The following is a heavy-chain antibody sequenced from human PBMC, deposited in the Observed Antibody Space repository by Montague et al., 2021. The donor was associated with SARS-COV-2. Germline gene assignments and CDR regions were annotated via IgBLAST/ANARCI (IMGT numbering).Heavy chain of an antibody. CDR3: ARADYGGNRYWYFDL. J-gene: IGHJ2*01. V-gene: IGHV4-34*01. D-gene: IGHD4-23*01. CDR1: VGSFSGYY. Sequence: SETLSLTCAVYVGSFSGYYWSWIRQSPGKGLEWIGEINHTGSTKYNPSLKSRVTISVDTSKNQFSLKLGSVSAADTAVYYCARADYGGNRYWYFDLWGRGTLVTVSS. CDR2: INHTGST.